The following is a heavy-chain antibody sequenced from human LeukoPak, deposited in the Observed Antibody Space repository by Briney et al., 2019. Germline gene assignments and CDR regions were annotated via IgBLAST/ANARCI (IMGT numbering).Heavy chain of an antibody. CDR3: AGAGCSINWFFY. V-gene: IGHV4-39*07. CDR1: GGSISSSRSY. CDR2: SSSSRTT. J-gene: IGHJ4*02. D-gene: IGHD1-1*01. Sequence: SETLSLTCTVSGGSISSSRSYWGWIRQSPGKGLEWIGSSSSSRTTYYNPSLNNSVTMSLDTTNNQFSLRLTSLTAADTAVYCCAGAGCSINWFFYWGQGTLVTVSS.